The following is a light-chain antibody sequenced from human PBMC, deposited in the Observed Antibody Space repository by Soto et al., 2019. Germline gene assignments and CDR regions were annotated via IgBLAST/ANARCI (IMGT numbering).Light chain of an antibody. CDR3: QQYHTWTIT. CDR2: GAS. CDR1: QGVSRK. V-gene: IGKV3-15*01. J-gene: IGKJ4*01. Sequence: DIFMTQSPATLSVAPGERVTFSCGASQGVSRKLAWYQHKPGQAPRLLISGASTGATGIPARLSGSGYGTEFTITISSLKSEDCEIYYCQQYHTWTITFGGGTKVDIK.